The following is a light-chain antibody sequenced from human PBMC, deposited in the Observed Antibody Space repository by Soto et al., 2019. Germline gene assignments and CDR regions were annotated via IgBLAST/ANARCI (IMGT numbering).Light chain of an antibody. V-gene: IGKV3-20*01. CDR2: GAS. CDR3: QQYGSSLPWT. Sequence: EIVMTQSPATLSVSPGERATLSCRASQSVSSSYLAWYQQKPGQAPRLLIYGASSRATGIPARFSGSGSGTDFTLTISRLEPEDFAVYYCQQYGSSLPWTFGQGTKVDIK. CDR1: QSVSSSY. J-gene: IGKJ1*01.